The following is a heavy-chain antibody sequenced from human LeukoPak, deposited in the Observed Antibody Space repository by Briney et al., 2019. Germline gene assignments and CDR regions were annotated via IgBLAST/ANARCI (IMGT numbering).Heavy chain of an antibody. CDR3: ARAGDRSGYFYYFDS. D-gene: IGHD3-22*01. J-gene: IGHJ4*02. CDR1: GGSINSFY. V-gene: IGHV4-59*01. CDR2: IYYSGST. Sequence: SETLSLTCSVTGGSINSFYWSWIRQPPGKELEWIRYIYYSGSTNYNPSLKSRVTISVDTSKNQFSLELRSVTAADTAVYYCARAGDRSGYFYYFDSWGQGTLVTVSS.